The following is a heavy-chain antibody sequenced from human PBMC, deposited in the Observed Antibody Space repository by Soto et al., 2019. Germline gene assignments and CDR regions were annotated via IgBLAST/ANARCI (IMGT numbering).Heavy chain of an antibody. J-gene: IGHJ6*02. D-gene: IGHD3-3*01. CDR2: IWYDGSNK. CDR3: ARVSRITIFGVVITQQPQHYYGMDV. V-gene: IGHV3-33*01. CDR1: GFTFSSYG. Sequence: QVQLVESGGGVVQPGRSLRLSCAASGFTFSSYGMHWVRQAPGKGLEWVAVIWYDGSNKYYADSVKGRFTISRDNSKNTLYLQMNSLRAEDTAVYYCARVSRITIFGVVITQQPQHYYGMDVWGQGTTVTVSS.